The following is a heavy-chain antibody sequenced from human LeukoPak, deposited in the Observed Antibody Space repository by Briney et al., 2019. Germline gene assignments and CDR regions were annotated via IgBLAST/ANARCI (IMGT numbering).Heavy chain of an antibody. CDR1: GFTFSSYA. J-gene: IGHJ4*02. CDR2: INATSAVI. D-gene: IGHD3-22*01. CDR3: ARDEYYDSSGYWDY. V-gene: IGHV3-48*04. Sequence: GGSLRLSCAASGFTFSSYAMSWVRQAPGKGLEWVSYINATSAVIYQPDSVKGRFTISRDNAKNSLYLQMNNLRVEDTAVYYCARDEYYDSSGYWDYWGQGTLVTVSS.